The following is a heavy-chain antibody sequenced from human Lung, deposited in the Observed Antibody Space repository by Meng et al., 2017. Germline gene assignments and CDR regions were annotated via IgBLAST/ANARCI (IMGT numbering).Heavy chain of an antibody. D-gene: IGHD6-13*01. CDR2: INPKSGDT. CDR1: GYTFPDYW. CDR3: ARDEDISAAGKLFGDY. Sequence: QGQVVRAWAEVKTPGASMKVSRKSSGYTFPDYWLDWVRRAPGQGLEWMGRINPKSGDTHYAQRFQGRVTMTGDTSISTAYMELSGLRSDDTAMYYCARDEDISAAGKLFGDYWGQGTLVTVSS. V-gene: IGHV1-2*06. J-gene: IGHJ4*02.